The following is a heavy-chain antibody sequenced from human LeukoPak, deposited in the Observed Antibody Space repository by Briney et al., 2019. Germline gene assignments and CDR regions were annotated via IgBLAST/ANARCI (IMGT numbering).Heavy chain of an antibody. V-gene: IGHV4-34*01. D-gene: IGHD3-16*01. CDR3: ARMIRFRNWFDP. CDR1: GGSFSGYY. CDR2: INHSGST. Sequence: SETLSLTCAVYGGSFSGYYWSWIRQPPGKGLEWIGEINHSGSTNYNPSLKSRVTISVDTSKNQFSLKLSSVTAADTAVYYCARMIRFRNWFDPWGQGTLVTVSS. J-gene: IGHJ5*02.